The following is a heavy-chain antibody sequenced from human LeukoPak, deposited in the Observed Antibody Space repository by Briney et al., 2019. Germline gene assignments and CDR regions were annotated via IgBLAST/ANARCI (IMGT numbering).Heavy chain of an antibody. CDR1: GGSISSSY. V-gene: IGHV4-59*01. CDR2: IYYSGST. Sequence: SETLSLTCIVSGGSISSSYWSWIRQPPGKGLEWIGNIYYSGSTNYNPSLKSRVTISVDTSKNQFSLNLSSVIAADTAVYYCARTFHFGSGSFGSDVWGQGTTVTVSS. CDR3: ARTFHFGSGSFGSDV. D-gene: IGHD3-10*01. J-gene: IGHJ6*02.